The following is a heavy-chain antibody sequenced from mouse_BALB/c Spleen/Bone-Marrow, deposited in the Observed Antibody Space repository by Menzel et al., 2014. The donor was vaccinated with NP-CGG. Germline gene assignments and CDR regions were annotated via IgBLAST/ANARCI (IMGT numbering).Heavy chain of an antibody. CDR2: IFPGDGDT. V-gene: IGHV1-82*01. CDR3: ARSDGYRAMDY. D-gene: IGHD2-3*01. Sequence: VKLQESGPELVKPGASVKISCKASGYAFSSSWMNWVKRRPGQGLEWIGRIFPGDGDTYYNGKFKGKATLTADKSSSTAYMQLSSLTSVDSAVYFCARSDGYRAMDYWGQGTSVTVSS. J-gene: IGHJ4*01. CDR1: GYAFSSSW.